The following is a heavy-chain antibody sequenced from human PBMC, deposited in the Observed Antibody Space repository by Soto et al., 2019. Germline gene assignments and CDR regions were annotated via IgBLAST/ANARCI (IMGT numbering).Heavy chain of an antibody. CDR2: KTYDGSNK. V-gene: IGHV3-30-3*01. Sequence: QVQLVESVGGVVQPGRSLRLSCAASGFMFSSYAMHWVRQAPGKGLEWVAVKTYDGSNKYYADSVKGRFTISRDNSKNTLYLQMNSLRAEDTAVYYCERAGGLLVDYWGQGTLVTVSS. D-gene: IGHD1-26*01. CDR3: ERAGGLLVDY. CDR1: GFMFSSYA. J-gene: IGHJ4*02.